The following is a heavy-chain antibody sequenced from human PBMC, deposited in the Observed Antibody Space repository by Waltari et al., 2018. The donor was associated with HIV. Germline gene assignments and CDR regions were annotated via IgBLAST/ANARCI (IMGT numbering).Heavy chain of an antibody. Sequence: QVQLQQWGAGLLKPSETLSLTCAVHGDHFFGQSWSWIRQPPGKGLEWIGEISTSGSAHYNPSLESRVTISLDTSKKQISLNLRSVTAADTAVYYCAGPYSSSPDYYFGMDVWGQGTSVTVSS. V-gene: IGHV4-34*01. CDR2: ISTSGSA. D-gene: IGHD6-6*01. CDR3: AGPYSSSPDYYFGMDV. J-gene: IGHJ6*02. CDR1: GDHFFGQS.